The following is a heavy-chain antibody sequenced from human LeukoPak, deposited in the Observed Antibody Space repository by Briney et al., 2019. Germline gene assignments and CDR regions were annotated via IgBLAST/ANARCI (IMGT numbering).Heavy chain of an antibody. CDR1: GFTFSSYA. V-gene: IGHV3-23*01. CDR2: IGGSDGRT. D-gene: IGHD3-22*01. CDR3: AKDSSSYDWGYMDV. Sequence: GGSLRLSCAASGFTFSSYAMSWVRQAPGKGLEWVSLIGGSDGRTRYADSVKGRFAISRDNSKNTLYLEMNSLRAEDTAVYYCAKDSSSYDWGYMDVWGKGTTVTISS. J-gene: IGHJ6*03.